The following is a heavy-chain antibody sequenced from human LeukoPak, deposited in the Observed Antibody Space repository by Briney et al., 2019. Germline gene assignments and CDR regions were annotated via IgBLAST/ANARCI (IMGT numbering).Heavy chain of an antibody. CDR2: INSDGSST. Sequence: PGGSLRLSCAASGFTFSSYWMHWVRQAPGKGLVWASRINSDGSSTSHADSVKGRFTISRDNAKNTLYLQMNSLRAEGTAVYYCARVRVVLASDIWGKGTMVTVST. CDR3: ARVRVVLASDI. D-gene: IGHD6-6*01. V-gene: IGHV3-74*01. J-gene: IGHJ3*02. CDR1: GFTFSSYW.